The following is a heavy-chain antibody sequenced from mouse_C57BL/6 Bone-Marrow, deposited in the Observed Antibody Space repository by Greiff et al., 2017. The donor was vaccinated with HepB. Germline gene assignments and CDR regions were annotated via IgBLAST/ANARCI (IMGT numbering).Heavy chain of an antibody. Sequence: EVNLVESGGGLVQPTGSLKLSCAASGFTFNTYAMHWVRQAPGKGLEWVARIRSKSSNYATYYADSVKDRFTISRDDSQSMLYLQMNNLKTEDTAMYYCVRDVHTTVVSYWYFDVWGTGTTVTVSS. CDR1: GFTFNTYA. CDR3: VRDVHTTVVSYWYFDV. J-gene: IGHJ1*03. D-gene: IGHD1-1*01. V-gene: IGHV10-3*01. CDR2: IRSKSSNYAT.